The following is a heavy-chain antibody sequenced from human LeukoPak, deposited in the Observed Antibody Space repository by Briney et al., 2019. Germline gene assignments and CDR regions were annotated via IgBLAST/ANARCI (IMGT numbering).Heavy chain of an antibody. CDR1: GYTFTGYY. V-gene: IGHV1-2*02. Sequence: GASVKISCKASGYTFTGYYMHWVRQAPGQGLEWMGWINPDSGGTNYAQEFQDRVTMTRDTSISTAYMELSRLRSDDTAVYYCARGSSSWFYVAYWGQGTLVTVSS. J-gene: IGHJ4*02. CDR3: ARGSSSWFYVAY. D-gene: IGHD6-13*01. CDR2: INPDSGGT.